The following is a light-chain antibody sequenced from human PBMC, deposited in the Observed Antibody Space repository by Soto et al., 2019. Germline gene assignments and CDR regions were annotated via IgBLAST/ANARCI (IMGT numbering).Light chain of an antibody. CDR3: QQRSNWPPIT. V-gene: IGKV3-11*01. J-gene: IGKJ5*01. CDR2: DAS. Sequence: EIVLTQSPATLSLSPGERATLSCRASQRVSSYLAWYQQQPGQAPRLLIYDASNRATGIPARFSGSGSGTEFTLTISSREPEDFAVYYCQQRSNWPPITFGQGTRLEIK. CDR1: QRVSSY.